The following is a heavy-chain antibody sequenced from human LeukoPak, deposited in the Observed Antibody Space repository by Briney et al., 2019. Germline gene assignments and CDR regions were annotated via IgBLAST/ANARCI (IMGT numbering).Heavy chain of an antibody. CDR3: ASGHGVGYDAFDI. D-gene: IGHD6-25*01. J-gene: IGHJ3*02. CDR2: ISSSSSTI. CDR1: GFTFSSYS. V-gene: IGHV3-48*01. Sequence: PGGSLRLSCAASGFTFSSYSMNWVRQAPGKGLEWVSYISSSSSTIYYADSVKGRFTISRDNAKNSLYLQMNSLRAEDTAVYYCASGHGVGYDAFDIWGQGTMVTVSS.